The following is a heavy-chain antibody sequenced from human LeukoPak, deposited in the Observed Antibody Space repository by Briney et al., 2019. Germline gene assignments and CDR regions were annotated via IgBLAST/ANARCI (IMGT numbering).Heavy chain of an antibody. CDR3: ANGFGSRWYRTDF. Sequence: GESLKISCQGSGYSFTSYWINWVRQLPGTGLEWMGRIDPSDSYTEYSPSFQGHVTISADESISTAYLQWSSLKASDTAMYYCANGFGSRWYRTDFWGQGTLVTVSS. CDR1: GYSFTSYW. D-gene: IGHD6-13*01. J-gene: IGHJ4*02. V-gene: IGHV5-10-1*01. CDR2: IDPSDSYT.